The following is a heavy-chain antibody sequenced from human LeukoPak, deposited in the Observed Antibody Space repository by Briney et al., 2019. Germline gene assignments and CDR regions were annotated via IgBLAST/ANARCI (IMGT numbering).Heavy chain of an antibody. Sequence: GGSLRLSCAASGFTFSILAMNWVRQAPGKGLEWVSAISGSGGSTYYADFVKGRFTISRDNSKNTLYLQMNSLRAEDTAVYYCAREMGDLAAAGFDYWGQGTLVTVSS. CDR2: ISGSGGST. V-gene: IGHV3-23*01. D-gene: IGHD6-13*01. J-gene: IGHJ4*02. CDR1: GFTFSILA. CDR3: AREMGDLAAAGFDY.